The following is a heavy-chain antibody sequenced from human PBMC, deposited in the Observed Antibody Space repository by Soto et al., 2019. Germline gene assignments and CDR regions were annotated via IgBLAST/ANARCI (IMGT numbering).Heavy chain of an antibody. Sequence: GGSLRLSCAASGFTFSSYGMHWVRQAPGKGLEWVAVISYDGSNKYYADSVKGRFTISRDNSKNTLYLQMNSLRAEDTAVYYCANSYYYDSSGYYNLRNYFDYWGQGTLVTVSS. V-gene: IGHV3-30*18. CDR2: ISYDGSNK. D-gene: IGHD3-22*01. CDR1: GFTFSSYG. CDR3: ANSYYYDSSGYYNLRNYFDY. J-gene: IGHJ4*02.